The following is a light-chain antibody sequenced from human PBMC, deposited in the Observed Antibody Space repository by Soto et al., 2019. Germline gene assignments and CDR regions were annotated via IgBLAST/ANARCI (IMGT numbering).Light chain of an antibody. CDR3: QSYDCSLISYV. J-gene: IGLJ1*01. CDR1: SSNIGAGYD. Sequence: QSVLTQPPSVSGAPGQRVTISCTGSSSNIGAGYDVHWYQQLPGTAPKLLIYGNSNRPSGVPDRFSGSKSGTSASLAITGLQAEDEADYYCQSYDCSLISYVFGTGTKLTVL. CDR2: GNS. V-gene: IGLV1-40*01.